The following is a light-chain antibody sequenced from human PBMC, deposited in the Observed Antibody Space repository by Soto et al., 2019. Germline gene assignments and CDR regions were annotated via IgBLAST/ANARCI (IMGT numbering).Light chain of an antibody. CDR2: DSN. CDR3: QSYGTSLSGLYV. J-gene: IGLJ1*01. CDR1: SSNIGAGQD. Sequence: QSVLTQPPSVSGAPGQRVTISCTGTSSNIGAGQDVHWYRQLPGAAPKFLISDSNNRASGVPDRFSVSKSGVSASLAITGLRAEDEGDYFCQSYGTSLSGLYVFGTGTKV. V-gene: IGLV1-40*01.